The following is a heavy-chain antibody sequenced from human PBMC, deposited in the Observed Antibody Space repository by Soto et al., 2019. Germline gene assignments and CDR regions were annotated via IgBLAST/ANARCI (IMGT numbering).Heavy chain of an antibody. V-gene: IGHV4-30-4*01. Sequence: SETLSLTCTVSGGSISSGDYYWSWIRQPPGKGLEWIGYIYYSGSTYYNPSLKSRVTISVDTSKNLFSLKLSSVTAADTAVYYCARAYFWSARRNRFLDYWGQGTLVTVSS. CDR3: ARAYFWSARRNRFLDY. CDR2: IYYSGST. CDR1: GGSISSGDYY. J-gene: IGHJ4*02. D-gene: IGHD3-3*01.